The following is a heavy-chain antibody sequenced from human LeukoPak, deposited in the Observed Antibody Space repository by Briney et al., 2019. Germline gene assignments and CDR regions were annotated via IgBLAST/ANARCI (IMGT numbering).Heavy chain of an antibody. CDR1: GYTFTSYG. J-gene: IGHJ3*02. CDR2: ISAYNGNT. Sequence: ASVKVSCKASGYTFTSYGISWVRQAPGQGLEWMGWISAYNGNTNYAQKLQGRVTMTTDTSTSTAYMELRSLRSDDTAVYYCARNFRFLEWSPPTDAFDIWGQGTMVTVSS. D-gene: IGHD3-3*01. V-gene: IGHV1-18*01. CDR3: ARNFRFLEWSPPTDAFDI.